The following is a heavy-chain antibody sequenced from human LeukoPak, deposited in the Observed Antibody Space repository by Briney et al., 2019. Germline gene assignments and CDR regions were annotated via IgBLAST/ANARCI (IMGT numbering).Heavy chain of an antibody. CDR2: IFYSGGT. D-gene: IGHD6-13*01. Sequence: PSETLSLTCTVSGGSISSYYGTWIRQAPGKGLEWIGYIFYSGGTNYNSSLKSRVTLSIDTSKNQFSLELTSVTAADTAVYYCARIGAAGTRYYLDYWSQGTLVTVSS. CDR1: GGSISSYY. V-gene: IGHV4-59*01. CDR3: ARIGAAGTRYYLDY. J-gene: IGHJ4*02.